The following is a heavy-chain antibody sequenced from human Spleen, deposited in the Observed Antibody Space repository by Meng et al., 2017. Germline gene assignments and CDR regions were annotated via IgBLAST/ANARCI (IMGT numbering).Heavy chain of an antibody. Sequence: GSLRLSCTVSADSMSDYYWSWVRQPPGKGLEWMGYIYESGSTNYDPSLKSRLTISVDTSNNEFSLKPTSVTAADTAVYYCARGGGYSYGYGMDVWGQGTTVTVSS. V-gene: IGHV4-59*01. CDR2: IYESGST. D-gene: IGHD5-18*01. CDR3: ARGGGYSYGYGMDV. CDR1: ADSMSDYY. J-gene: IGHJ6*02.